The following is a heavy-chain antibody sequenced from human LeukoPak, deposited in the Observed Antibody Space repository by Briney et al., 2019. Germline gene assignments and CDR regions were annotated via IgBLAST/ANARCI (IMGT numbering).Heavy chain of an antibody. CDR3: ARDPPPYSGNPSGVDY. Sequence: SETLSLTCTVSSGSISSYYWSWIRQPPGKGLEWIGYIYYSGSTNYNPSLKSRVTISVDASKNQFSLKLSSVTAADTAVYYCARDPPPYSGNPSGVDYWGQGTLVTVSS. V-gene: IGHV4-59*12. CDR1: SGSISSYY. D-gene: IGHD1-26*01. CDR2: IYYSGST. J-gene: IGHJ4*02.